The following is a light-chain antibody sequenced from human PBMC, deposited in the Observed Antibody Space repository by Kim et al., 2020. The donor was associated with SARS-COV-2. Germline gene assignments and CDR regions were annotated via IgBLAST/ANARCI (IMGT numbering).Light chain of an antibody. V-gene: IGLV1-40*01. J-gene: IGLJ2*01. CDR2: GNS. Sequence: QRVTISCTGSSYNIGAVYDVHWYQQLPGTAPKLLIYGNSNRPSGVPDRFSGSKSGTSASLAITGLQAEDEADYYCQSYDSSLSGWVFGGGTQLTVL. CDR1: SYNIGAVYD. CDR3: QSYDSSLSGWV.